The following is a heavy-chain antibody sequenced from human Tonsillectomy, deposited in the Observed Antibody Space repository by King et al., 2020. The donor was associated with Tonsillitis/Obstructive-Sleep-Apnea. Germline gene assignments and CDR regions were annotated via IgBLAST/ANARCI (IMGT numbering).Heavy chain of an antibody. CDR2: ISYDGSNK. D-gene: IGHD2-2*02. J-gene: IGHJ5*02. Sequence: VQLVESGGGVVQPGRSLRLSCAASGFTFSSYAMHWVRQAPGKGLEWVAVISYDGSNKYYADSVKGRFTISRDNSKNRLYLQMNSLRAEDTAVYYCAGDQVPAAIGGGFDPWGQGTLVTVSS. CDR1: GFTFSSYA. V-gene: IGHV3-30*04. CDR3: AGDQVPAAIGGGFDP.